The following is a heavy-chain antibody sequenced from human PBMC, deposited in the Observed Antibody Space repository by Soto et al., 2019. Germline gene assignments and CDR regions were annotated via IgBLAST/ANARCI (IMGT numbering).Heavy chain of an antibody. V-gene: IGHV1-8*01. CDR1: GYTFTSYD. CDR2: MNPNSGNT. D-gene: IGHD3-10*01. CDR3: ARHITMVRGVIIMGRYNWFDP. J-gene: IGHJ5*02. Sequence: ASVKVSCKASGYTFTSYDINWVRQATGLGLEWMGWMNPNSGNTGYAQKFQGRVNMTRNTSISTAYMELSSLRSEDTAVYYCARHITMVRGVIIMGRYNWFDPWG.